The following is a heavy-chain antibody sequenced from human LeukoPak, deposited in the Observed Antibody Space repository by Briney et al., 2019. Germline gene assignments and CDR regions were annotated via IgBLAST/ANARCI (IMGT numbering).Heavy chain of an antibody. Sequence: GGSLRLSCAASGFTFSGYAMSWVRQAPGKGLEWVSAISGSGGSTYYADSVKGRFTISRDNSKNTLYLQMNSLRAEDTAVYYCAKDRGSITIFGVVMGWFDPWGQGTLVTVSS. CDR1: GFTFSGYA. V-gene: IGHV3-23*01. CDR2: ISGSGGST. D-gene: IGHD3-3*01. J-gene: IGHJ5*02. CDR3: AKDRGSITIFGVVMGWFDP.